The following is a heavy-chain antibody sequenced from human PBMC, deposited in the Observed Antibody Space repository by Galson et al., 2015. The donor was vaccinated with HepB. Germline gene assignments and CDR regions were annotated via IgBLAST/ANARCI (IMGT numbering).Heavy chain of an antibody. V-gene: IGHV1-18*04. CDR3: ARASPWYSSGSFDY. CDR1: GYTFTSYG. Sequence: SVKVSCKASGYTFTSYGISWVRQAPGQGLEWMGWISAYNGNTNYAQKLQGRVTMTTDTSTSTAYMELRSLRSDDTAVYYCARASPWYSSGSFDYWGQGTLVTVSS. J-gene: IGHJ4*02. D-gene: IGHD6-19*01. CDR2: ISAYNGNT.